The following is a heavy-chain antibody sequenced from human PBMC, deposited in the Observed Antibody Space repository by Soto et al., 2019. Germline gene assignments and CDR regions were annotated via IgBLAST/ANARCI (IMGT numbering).Heavy chain of an antibody. V-gene: IGHV4-59*08. D-gene: IGHD2-2*01. CDR3: ARLDCSSTSCSYNWFDP. CDR2: IYYSGST. CDR1: GGSISSYY. Sequence: PSETLSLTCTVSGGSISSYYWSWIRQPPGKGLEWIGYIYYSGSTNYNPSLKSRVTISVDTSKNQFSLKLSSVTAADTAVYYCARLDCSSTSCSYNWFDPWGQGTLVTVS. J-gene: IGHJ5*02.